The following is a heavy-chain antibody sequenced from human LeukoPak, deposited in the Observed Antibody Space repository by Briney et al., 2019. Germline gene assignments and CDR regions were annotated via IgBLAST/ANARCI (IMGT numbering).Heavy chain of an antibody. CDR2: INHSGST. CDR3: ARGDGVAARPGTFDP. V-gene: IGHV4-30-2*01. D-gene: IGHD6-6*01. J-gene: IGHJ5*02. Sequence: SQTLSLTCTVSGGSISSGGYYWSWIRQPPGKGLEWIGEINHSGSTNYNPSLKSRVTISVDTSKNQFSLKLSSVTAADTAVYYCARGDGVAARPGTFDPWGQGTLVTVSS. CDR1: GGSISSGGYY.